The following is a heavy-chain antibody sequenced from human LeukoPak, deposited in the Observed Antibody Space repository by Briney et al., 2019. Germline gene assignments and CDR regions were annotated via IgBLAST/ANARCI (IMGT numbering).Heavy chain of an antibody. CDR3: ARSTYYSSDWKAFDY. Sequence: PAGSLRLSCAASGFTFSSYGMHWVRQAPGKGLEWVAVIWYDGSNKYYADSVKGRFTISRDNSKNTLYLQMNSLRAEDTAVYYCARSTYYSSDWKAFDYWGQGTLVTVSS. D-gene: IGHD6-25*01. CDR2: IWYDGSNK. J-gene: IGHJ4*02. V-gene: IGHV3-33*01. CDR1: GFTFSSYG.